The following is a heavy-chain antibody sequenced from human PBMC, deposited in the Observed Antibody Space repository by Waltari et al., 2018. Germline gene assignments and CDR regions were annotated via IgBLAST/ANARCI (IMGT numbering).Heavy chain of an antibody. CDR3: ARRGLLYGDHAFDI. CDR1: GFTFSSYS. D-gene: IGHD4-17*01. CDR2: SSSSRSYI. V-gene: IGHV3-21*01. J-gene: IGHJ3*02. Sequence: EVQLVESGGGLVKPGGSLRLSCAASGFTFSSYSMNWVRQAPGKGLEWGSSSSSSRSYIYYADAVKGRFTSSRDNAKNSLYLQMNSLGAEDTAVYYCARRGLLYGDHAFDIWGQGTMVTVSS.